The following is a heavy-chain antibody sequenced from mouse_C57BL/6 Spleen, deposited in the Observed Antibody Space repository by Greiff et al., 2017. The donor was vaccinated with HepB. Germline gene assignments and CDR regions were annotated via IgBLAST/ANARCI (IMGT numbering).Heavy chain of an antibody. Sequence: EVQLVESGEGLVKPGGSLKLSCAASGFTFSSYAMSWVRQTPEKRLEWVGYISSGGDYIYYADTVKGRFTISRDNDRNTLYLQMSSLKSEDTAMYYCTRARGGYYFAYWGQGTLVTVSA. D-gene: IGHD2-3*01. CDR1: GFTFSSYA. V-gene: IGHV5-9-1*02. CDR3: TRARGGYYFAY. CDR2: ISSGGDYI. J-gene: IGHJ3*01.